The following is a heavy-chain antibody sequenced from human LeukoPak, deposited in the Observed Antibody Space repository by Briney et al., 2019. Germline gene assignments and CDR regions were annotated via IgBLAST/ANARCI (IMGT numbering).Heavy chain of an antibody. J-gene: IGHJ6*03. Sequence: GGSLRLSCAASGFTFSSCGMGWVRQAPGKGPEWVSAISGSGGSTYYADSVKGRFTISRDNSKNTLYLQMNSLRAEDTAVYYCAKYCSGGSCYYYYYYMDVWGKGTTVTISS. CDR2: ISGSGGST. CDR1: GFTFSSCG. V-gene: IGHV3-23*01. CDR3: AKYCSGGSCYYYYYYMDV. D-gene: IGHD2-15*01.